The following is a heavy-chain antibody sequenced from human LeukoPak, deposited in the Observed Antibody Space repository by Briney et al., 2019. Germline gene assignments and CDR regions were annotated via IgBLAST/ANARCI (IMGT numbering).Heavy chain of an antibody. Sequence: GGSLRLSCAASGFTFSSYAMSWVRQAPGKGLEWVSVISGSGGSTYYADSVKGRFTSSRDNSKNTLYLQMNSLRADDTAVYYCARDGILGSHDYWGQGTLVTVSS. D-gene: IGHD3-3*02. V-gene: IGHV3-23*01. CDR1: GFTFSSYA. CDR3: ARDGILGSHDY. J-gene: IGHJ4*02. CDR2: ISGSGGST.